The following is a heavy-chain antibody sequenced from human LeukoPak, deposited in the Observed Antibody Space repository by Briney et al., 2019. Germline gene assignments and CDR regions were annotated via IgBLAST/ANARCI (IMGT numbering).Heavy chain of an antibody. CDR2: INHSGST. V-gene: IGHV4-34*01. D-gene: IGHD3-22*01. CDR3: ARFPMIVPRNWFDP. CDR1: GGSFSGYY. J-gene: IGHJ5*02. Sequence: SETLSLTCAVYGGSFSGYYWSWIRQPPGKGLEWIGEINHSGSTNYNPSLKSRVTISVDTSKNQFSLKLSSVTAADTAVYYYARFPMIVPRNWFDPWGQGTLVTVSS.